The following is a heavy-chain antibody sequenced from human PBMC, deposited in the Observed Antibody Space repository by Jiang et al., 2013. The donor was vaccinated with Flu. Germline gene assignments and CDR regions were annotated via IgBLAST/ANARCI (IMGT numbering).Heavy chain of an antibody. D-gene: IGHD3-22*01. CDR2: IYYSGST. J-gene: IGHJ5*02. CDR3: ARHFRAYDSSGNYLVLWFDP. Sequence: GPGLVKPSETLSLTCTVSGGSISSSSYYWGWIRQPPGKGLEWIGSIYYSGSTYYNPSLKSRITISADTSKNHFSLKLSSVTATDTAVYYCARHFRAYDSSGNYLVLWFDPWGQGTPVTVSS. V-gene: IGHV4-39*01. CDR1: GGSISSSSYY.